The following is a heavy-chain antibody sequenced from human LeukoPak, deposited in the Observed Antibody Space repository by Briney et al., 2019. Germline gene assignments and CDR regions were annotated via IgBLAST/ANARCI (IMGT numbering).Heavy chain of an antibody. Sequence: ASVKVSCKASGYTFTGYYMHWVRQAPGQGLEWMGRINPNSGGTNYAQKFQGRVTMTRDTSIGTAYMELSRLRSDDTAVYYCARSTHPSGVRDTAMVSLAGYWGQGTLVTVSS. J-gene: IGHJ4*02. CDR3: ARSTHPSGVRDTAMVSLAGY. CDR1: GYTFTGYY. D-gene: IGHD5-18*01. CDR2: INPNSGGT. V-gene: IGHV1-2*06.